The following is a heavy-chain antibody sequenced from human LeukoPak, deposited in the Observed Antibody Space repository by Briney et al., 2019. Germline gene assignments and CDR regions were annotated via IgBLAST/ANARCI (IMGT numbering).Heavy chain of an antibody. Sequence: ASVKVSCKASGYTFTGYYMHWVRQAPGQGLEWMGWINPNSGGTNYAQKFQGRVTMTRDMSTSTVYMELSSLRSEDTAVYYCARKFDYWGQGTLVTVSS. CDR2: INPNSGGT. CDR3: ARKFDY. V-gene: IGHV1-2*02. CDR1: GYTFTGYY. J-gene: IGHJ4*02.